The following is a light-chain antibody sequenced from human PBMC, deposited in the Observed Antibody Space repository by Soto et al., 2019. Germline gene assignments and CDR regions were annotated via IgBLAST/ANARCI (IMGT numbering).Light chain of an antibody. CDR1: RSDIGSYNY. J-gene: IGLJ1*01. Sequence: QSLLTQPPSVSGSPGQSITISCSGTRSDIGSYNYVAWYQQFPGKTPKILIYGVSNRPSGVSIRFSGSKSGNTASLTISGLQAEDEADYYCISYTGSSTSYVFGSGTKVTVL. CDR2: GVS. V-gene: IGLV2-14*01. CDR3: ISYTGSSTSYV.